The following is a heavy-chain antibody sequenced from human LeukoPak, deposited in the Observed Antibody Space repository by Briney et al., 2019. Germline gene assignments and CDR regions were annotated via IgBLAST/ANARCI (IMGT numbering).Heavy chain of an antibody. D-gene: IGHD3-10*01. J-gene: IGHJ6*04. Sequence: PGGSQRLSCAASGFTFSYYGINWARQAPEKGLEWVSAISGSGGDTYYADSVKGRFTISRDNSKSTLYLQMNSLRVEDTAVYYCAKEAASSTLVRGVTYYYYYGMVVGGERTAVSVSS. V-gene: IGHV3-23*01. CDR3: AKEAASSTLVRGVTYYYYYGMVV. CDR2: ISGSGGDT. CDR1: GFTFSYYG.